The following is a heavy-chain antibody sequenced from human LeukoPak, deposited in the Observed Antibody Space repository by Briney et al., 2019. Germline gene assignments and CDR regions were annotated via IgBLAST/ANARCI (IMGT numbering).Heavy chain of an antibody. J-gene: IGHJ4*02. V-gene: IGHV1-18*01. D-gene: IGHD2-2*01. Sequence: GASVKVSCKASGYTFTSYGISWVRQAPGQGLEWMGWISAYNGNTNYAQNLQGRVTMTTDPSTSTAYMELSSLRSHATAVYYCARANPPALYCSSTSCYSRFDYWGQGTLVTVSS. CDR3: ARANPPALYCSSTSCYSRFDY. CDR2: ISAYNGNT. CDR1: GYTFTSYG.